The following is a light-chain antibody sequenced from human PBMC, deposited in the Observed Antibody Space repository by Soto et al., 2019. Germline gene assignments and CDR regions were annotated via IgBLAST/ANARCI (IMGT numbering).Light chain of an antibody. J-gene: IGKJ1*01. Sequence: DIQITQSPSTRSASVGDRVKSTFRASQSISSWLAWYQQKPGKAPKLLIYDASSLESGVPSRFSGSGSGTEFTLTISSLQPDDFATYYCQQYNSYSWTFGQGTTGAIK. CDR2: DAS. CDR1: QSISSW. V-gene: IGKV1-5*01. CDR3: QQYNSYSWT.